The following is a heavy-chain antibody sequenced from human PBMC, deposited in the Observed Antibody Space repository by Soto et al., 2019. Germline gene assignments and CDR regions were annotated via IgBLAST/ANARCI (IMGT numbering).Heavy chain of an antibody. V-gene: IGHV4-59*08. CDR3: ARLDTYRSGSYVWENWFDP. Sequence: QVQLQESGPGLVKPSETLSLTCTVSGGSISNYYCSWFRQPPGKGLEWIGYIYHSGTTKYNPSLKSRVTISVDTSKNQFSLKLSSVTVADTAVYYCARLDTYRSGSYVWENWFDPWGQGTLVTVSS. D-gene: IGHD3-10*01. CDR2: IYHSGTT. CDR1: GGSISNYY. J-gene: IGHJ5*02.